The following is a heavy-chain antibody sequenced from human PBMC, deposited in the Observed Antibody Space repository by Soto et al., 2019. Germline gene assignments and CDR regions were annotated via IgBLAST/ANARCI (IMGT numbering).Heavy chain of an antibody. CDR3: ARHHVRGRTIAGAAEF. D-gene: IGHD6-13*01. Sequence: PSETLSLTCAVSGGSFRGFYWTWIRQSPGKGLEWLGDINHVGITNYNPSLKSRVSIPVDTSKNQLFLNLSSVTAADTAMYYCARHHVRGRTIAGAAEFWGQGTLVTVSS. V-gene: IGHV4-34*01. CDR1: GGSFRGFY. J-gene: IGHJ4*02. CDR2: INHVGIT.